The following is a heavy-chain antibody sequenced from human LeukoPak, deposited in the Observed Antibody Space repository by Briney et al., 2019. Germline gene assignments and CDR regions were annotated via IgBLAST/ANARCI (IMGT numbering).Heavy chain of an antibody. J-gene: IGHJ4*02. D-gene: IGHD6-6*01. CDR1: GGSISSSSYY. Sequence: SETLSLTCTVSGGSISSSSYYWGWIRQPPGKGLEWIGSIYYSGSTYYNPSLKSRVTISVDTSKNQFSLKLTYVNAADTAVYYCARYISSGLDYWGQGTLVTVSS. V-gene: IGHV4-39*07. CDR2: IYYSGST. CDR3: ARYISSGLDY.